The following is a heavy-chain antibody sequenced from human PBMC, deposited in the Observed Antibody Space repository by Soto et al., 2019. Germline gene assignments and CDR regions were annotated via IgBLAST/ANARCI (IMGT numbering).Heavy chain of an antibody. Sequence: ASVKVSCKASGYTFTSYGISWVRQAPGQGLEWMGWISAYNGNANYAQKLQGRVTMTTDTSTSTAYMELRSLRSDDTAVYYCARGYCTNGVCYTFDYWGQGTLVTVSS. CDR1: GYTFTSYG. V-gene: IGHV1-18*01. J-gene: IGHJ4*02. CDR3: ARGYCTNGVCYTFDY. D-gene: IGHD2-8*01. CDR2: ISAYNGNA.